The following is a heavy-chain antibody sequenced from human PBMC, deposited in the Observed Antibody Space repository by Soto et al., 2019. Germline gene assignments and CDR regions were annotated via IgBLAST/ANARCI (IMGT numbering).Heavy chain of an antibody. D-gene: IGHD3-22*01. J-gene: IGHJ6*02. CDR1: GYTLSDYF. CDR3: ATGRIVVVGSRAYYGMDV. CDR2: INPNTGDT. Sequence: QVQLLQSGAEVRKPGASVRVSCEASGYTLSDYFMQWVRQAPGQGLEWMGWINPNTGDTHYAQKFQDRVTITADESTSTAYMELRSLRSEDTAVYFCATGRIVVVGSRAYYGMDVWGQGTTVTV. V-gene: IGHV1-2*02.